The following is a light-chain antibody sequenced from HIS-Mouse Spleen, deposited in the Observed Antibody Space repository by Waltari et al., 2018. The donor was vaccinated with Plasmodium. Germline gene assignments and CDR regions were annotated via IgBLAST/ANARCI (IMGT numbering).Light chain of an antibody. V-gene: IGLV1-47*01. CDR2: RNN. CDR1: SPHIGSTY. J-gene: IGLJ3*02. Sequence: QSVLTQPPSASGTPGQRVPNSCSGSSPHIGSTYVYWYQQPPGTAPKLLIYRNNQRPSGVPDRFSGSKSGTSASLAISGLRSEDEADYYCAAWDDSLSGPVFGGGTKLTVL. CDR3: AAWDDSLSGPV.